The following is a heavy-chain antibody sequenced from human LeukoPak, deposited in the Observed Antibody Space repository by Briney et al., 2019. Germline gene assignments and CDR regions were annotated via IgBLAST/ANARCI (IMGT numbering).Heavy chain of an antibody. CDR2: VTGTGANT. V-gene: IGHV3-23*01. J-gene: IGHJ4*02. Sequence: GGSLRLSCAVSGFAFSNYGMNWVRQAPGKGLEWVSGVTGTGANTYYADSVKGRFTISRDNSKNTMYLQMNSLRAEDTAVYYCAKDRVAAMVGAADYWGQGTLVTVSS. CDR3: AKDRVAAMVGAADY. CDR1: GFAFSNYG. D-gene: IGHD5-18*01.